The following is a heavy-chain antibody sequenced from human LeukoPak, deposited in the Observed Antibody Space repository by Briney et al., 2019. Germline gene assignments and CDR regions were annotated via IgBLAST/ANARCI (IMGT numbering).Heavy chain of an antibody. V-gene: IGHV4-59*01. CDR3: ARVGSYAFGI. Sequence: SETLSLTCTVSGGSISSYYWSWIRQPPGKGLEWIGYSDYNGGTHYNPSLKSRVTISVDTSKNQFSLKLRSVTAADTAVYYCARVGSYAFGIWGQGTMVTVSS. CDR1: GGSISSYY. CDR2: SDYNGGT. J-gene: IGHJ3*02.